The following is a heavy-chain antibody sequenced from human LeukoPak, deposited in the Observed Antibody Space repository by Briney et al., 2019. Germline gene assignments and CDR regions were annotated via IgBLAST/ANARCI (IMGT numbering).Heavy chain of an antibody. CDR1: GFTFSSYS. V-gene: IGHV3-21*01. CDR2: ISSSSSYI. J-gene: IGHJ6*02. D-gene: IGHD2-15*01. CDR3: ARDCSGGSCYSGYYYYGMDV. Sequence: GVSLRLSCAASGFTFSSYSMNWVRQAPGKGLEWVSSISSSSSYIYYADSVKGRFTISRDNAKTSLYLQMNSLRAEDTAVYYCARDCSGGSCYSGYYYYGMDVWGQGTTVTVSS.